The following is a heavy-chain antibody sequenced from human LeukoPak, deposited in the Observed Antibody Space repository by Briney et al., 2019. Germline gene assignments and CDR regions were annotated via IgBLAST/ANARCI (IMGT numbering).Heavy chain of an antibody. CDR2: ISGSGGST. V-gene: IGHV3-23*01. CDR3: AKDFDGRIGSGWFDP. J-gene: IGHJ5*02. D-gene: IGHD3-9*01. Sequence: GGSLRLSCAASGFIFSSYAMSWVRQAPGKGLEWVSAISGSGGSTYYADSVKGRFTISRDNSKNTLYLQMNSLGAEDTAVYYCAKDFDGRIGSGWFDPWGQGTLVTVSS. CDR1: GFIFSSYA.